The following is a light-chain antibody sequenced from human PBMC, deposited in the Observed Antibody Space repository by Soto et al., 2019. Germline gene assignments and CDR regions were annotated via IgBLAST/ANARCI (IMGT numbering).Light chain of an antibody. CDR1: QSISSN. CDR3: QQYNNWPPEIT. Sequence: EIVLTQSPGTLSLSPGERATLACRASQSISSNLAWYQQKPGQAPRLLIDGASTRATDIPARFSGSGSGTEFTLTISSLQSEDFAIYYCQQYNNWPPEITFGPGTKVDIK. V-gene: IGKV3-15*01. CDR2: GAS. J-gene: IGKJ3*01.